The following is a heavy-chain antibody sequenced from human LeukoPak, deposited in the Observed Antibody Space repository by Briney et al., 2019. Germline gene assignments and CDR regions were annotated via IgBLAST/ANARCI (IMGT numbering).Heavy chain of an antibody. J-gene: IGHJ4*02. CDR3: ARDAGGPLDY. CDR2: ISSSGSTI. Sequence: GGSLRLSCAASGFTFSSYEMNWVRKAPGKGLEWVSYISSSGSTIYYADSVKGRFTISRDNAKNPLYLQMNSLRAEDTAVYYCARDAGGPLDYWGQGTLVTVSS. CDR1: GFTFSSYE. V-gene: IGHV3-48*03. D-gene: IGHD4-23*01.